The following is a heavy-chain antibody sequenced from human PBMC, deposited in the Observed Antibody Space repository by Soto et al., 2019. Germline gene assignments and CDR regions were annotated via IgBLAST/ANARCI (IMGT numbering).Heavy chain of an antibody. CDR2: IYHSGST. V-gene: IGHV4-4*02. J-gene: IGHJ4*02. D-gene: IGHD6-13*01. CDR3: ARAAMGGSSWPFDY. Sequence: QVQLQESGPGLVKPSGTLSLTCAVSGGSISSNNRWSWVRQPPGNGLEWIGEIYHSGSTNYNPSLKSRVTISVDKSKNQFSLKLSSVTAADTAVYYCARAAMGGSSWPFDYWGQGTLVTVSS. CDR1: GGSISSNNR.